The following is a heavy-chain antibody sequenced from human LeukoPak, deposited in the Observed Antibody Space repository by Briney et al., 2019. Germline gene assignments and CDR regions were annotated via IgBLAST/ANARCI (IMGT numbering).Heavy chain of an antibody. CDR1: GGSISSGSYY. Sequence: PSETLSLTCTVSGGSISSGSYYWSWIRQPAGKGLEWIGRIYTSGSTNYNPSLKSRVTISVDTSKNQFSLKLSSVTAADTAVYYCARTYYYDSSGYYFDYWGRGTLVTVSS. V-gene: IGHV4-61*02. J-gene: IGHJ4*02. CDR3: ARTYYYDSSGYYFDY. D-gene: IGHD3-22*01. CDR2: IYTSGST.